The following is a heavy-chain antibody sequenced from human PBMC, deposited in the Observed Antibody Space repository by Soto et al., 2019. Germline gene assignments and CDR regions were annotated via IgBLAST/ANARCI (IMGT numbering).Heavy chain of an antibody. D-gene: IGHD1-26*01. J-gene: IGHJ4*02. V-gene: IGHV3-66*01. Sequence: EVQVVESGGGLVQPGGSLRLSCAASGFTVSNNYMAWVRQAPGKGLEWVSLIYSRGGTDYADSVKGRFTISRDNSKILVYLQMNSLRVEDTAVYYCARGGGGSQTVGYWGQGARVTVSS. CDR2: IYSRGGT. CDR1: GFTVSNNY. CDR3: ARGGGGSQTVGY.